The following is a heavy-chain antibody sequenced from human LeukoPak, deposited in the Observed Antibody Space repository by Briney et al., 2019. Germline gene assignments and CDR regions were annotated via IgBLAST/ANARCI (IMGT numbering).Heavy chain of an antibody. J-gene: IGHJ4*02. V-gene: IGHV3-7*01. CDR3: ARDRGYSTFDY. CDR2: MKEDGGEI. CDR1: AFTFSSDW. Sequence: GGALRLSCEASAFTFSSDWLSSVRQAPGKGLDWVANMKEDGGEINYVDSVKGRFTISRDNAKNSLFLQMNSLRVEDTAVYYCARDRGYSTFDYWGQGTLVTVSS. D-gene: IGHD4-23*01.